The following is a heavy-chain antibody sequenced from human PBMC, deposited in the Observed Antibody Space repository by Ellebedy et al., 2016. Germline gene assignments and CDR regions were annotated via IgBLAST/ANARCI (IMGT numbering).Heavy chain of an antibody. V-gene: IGHV3-11*01. CDR2: ISSSGSTI. CDR1: GFTFSDYY. CDR3: ASPKGVGHF. D-gene: IGHD3-3*02. Sequence: GESLKISXAASGFTFSDYYMSWIRQAPGKGLEWVSYISSSGSTIYYADSVKGRFTISRDNAKNSLYLQMNSLRAEDTAVYYCASPKGVGHFWGQGTLVTVSS. J-gene: IGHJ4*02.